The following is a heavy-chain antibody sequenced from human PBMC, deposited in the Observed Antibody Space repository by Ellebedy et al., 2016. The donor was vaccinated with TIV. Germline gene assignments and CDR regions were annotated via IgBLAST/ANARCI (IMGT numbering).Heavy chain of an antibody. CDR2: TKQDGSEK. Sequence: PGGSLRLSCAASGFTFSTYWMGWVRQAAGKGLEWVANTKQDGSEKYYVDSVMGRFTISRDNAKNSLYLQMNSLRAEDTAVYYCAREMSSGGYDYWGQGTLVTVSS. J-gene: IGHJ4*02. CDR3: AREMSSGGYDY. V-gene: IGHV3-7*01. CDR1: GFTFSTYW. D-gene: IGHD1-26*01.